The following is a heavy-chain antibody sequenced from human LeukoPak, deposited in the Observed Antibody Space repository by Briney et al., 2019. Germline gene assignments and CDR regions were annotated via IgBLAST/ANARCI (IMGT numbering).Heavy chain of an antibody. J-gene: IGHJ6*02. Sequence: VASVKVSCKASGYTFTSYGISWVRQAPGQGLELMGWISAYNGNTNYAQKLQGRITMNTDTTTSTAYRGLRCLRSDDTAVYYCARERDGPYYYYGMNVWGQGTTVTVSS. CDR1: GYTFTSYG. CDR2: ISAYNGNT. V-gene: IGHV1-18*01. CDR3: ARERDGPYYYYGMNV.